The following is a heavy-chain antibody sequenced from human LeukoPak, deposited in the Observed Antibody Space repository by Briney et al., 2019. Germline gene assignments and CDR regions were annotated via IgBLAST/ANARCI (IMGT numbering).Heavy chain of an antibody. CDR2: INHSGST. J-gene: IGHJ6*02. CDR1: GGSFSGYY. Sequence: SETLSLTCAVYGGSFSGYYWSWIRQPPGKGLEWIGEINHSGSTNYNPSLKSRVTISVDTSKNQFSLKLSSVTAADTAVYYCARWYYYDSSGYYYGMDVWGQGTTVTVSS. CDR3: ARWYYYDSSGYYYGMDV. V-gene: IGHV4-34*01. D-gene: IGHD3-22*01.